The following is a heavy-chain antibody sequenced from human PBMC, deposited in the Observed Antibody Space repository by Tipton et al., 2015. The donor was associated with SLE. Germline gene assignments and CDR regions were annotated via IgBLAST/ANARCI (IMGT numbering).Heavy chain of an antibody. J-gene: IGHJ5*02. CDR1: GFVFSTYW. D-gene: IGHD1-7*01. V-gene: IGHV3-74*01. CDR3: TRGGNWNYGFS. CDR2: INSGGSDI. Sequence: SLRLSYAASGFVFSTYWMHWVRQAPGKGLVWVSRINSGGSDISYAESVKGRFTISRDNAKNTLYLEMNSLRAEDTGVYFCTRGGNWNYGFSWGQGTLVTVSS.